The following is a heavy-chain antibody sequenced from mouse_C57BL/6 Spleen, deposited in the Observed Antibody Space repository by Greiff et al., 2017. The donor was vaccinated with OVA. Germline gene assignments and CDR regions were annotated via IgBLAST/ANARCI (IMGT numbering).Heavy chain of an antibody. V-gene: IGHV1-42*01. CDR3: AAYGSSYSAY. J-gene: IGHJ3*01. Sequence: VQLQQSGPELVKPGASVKISCKASGYSFTGYYMNWVKQSPEKSLEWIGEINPSTGGTTYNQKFKAKATLTVDKSSSTAYMQLNSLTSEDSAVYYCAAYGSSYSAYWGQGTLVTVSA. CDR1: GYSFTGYY. D-gene: IGHD1-1*01. CDR2: INPSTGGT.